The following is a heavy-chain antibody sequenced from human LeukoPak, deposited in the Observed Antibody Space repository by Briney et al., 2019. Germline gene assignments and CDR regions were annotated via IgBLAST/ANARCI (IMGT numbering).Heavy chain of an antibody. Sequence: GGSLRLSCAASGFTFSSYAMSWVRQAPGKGLEWVSAISGSGGSTYYADSVKGRFTISRDNSKNTVYLQMNSLRGEDTALYYCAKVKGSSSTGNGMDVWGQGTTVTVSS. CDR2: ISGSGGST. CDR3: AKVKGSSSTGNGMDV. CDR1: GFTFSSYA. D-gene: IGHD6-13*01. J-gene: IGHJ6*02. V-gene: IGHV3-23*01.